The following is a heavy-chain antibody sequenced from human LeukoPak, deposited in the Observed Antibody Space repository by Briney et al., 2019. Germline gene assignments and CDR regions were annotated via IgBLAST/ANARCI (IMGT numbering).Heavy chain of an antibody. CDR1: GYSFTSYW. CDR2: IYPGDSDT. D-gene: IGHD3-10*01. CDR3: VLGLMVRGAINRFDY. V-gene: IGHV5-51*01. Sequence: GESLKISCKGSGYSFTSYWIGWVRQMPGKGLEWMGIIYPGDSDTTYSPSFQGQVTISADKSIRTAYLQWSSLKASDTAIYCCVLGLMVRGAINRFDYWGQGALVTVSS. J-gene: IGHJ4*02.